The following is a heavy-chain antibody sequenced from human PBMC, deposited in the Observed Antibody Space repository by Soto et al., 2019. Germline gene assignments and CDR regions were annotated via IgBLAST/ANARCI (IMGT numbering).Heavy chain of an antibody. D-gene: IGHD3-10*01. CDR2: INAGNGNT. J-gene: IGHJ5*02. CDR3: ARGTPVWFDL. V-gene: IGHV1-3*05. CDR1: GYTFTSYA. Sequence: QVQLVQSGAEEKKPGASVKVSCKASGYTFTSYAMHWVRQAPGQRLEWMGWINAGNGNTKYLQKFQGRVTITRDTSASTAYMELSSLRSEDTAVYYCARGTPVWFDLWGQGTLVTVSS.